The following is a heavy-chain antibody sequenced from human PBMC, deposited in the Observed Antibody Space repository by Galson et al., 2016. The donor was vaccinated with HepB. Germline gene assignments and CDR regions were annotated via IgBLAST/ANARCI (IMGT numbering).Heavy chain of an antibody. CDR3: AIGDVYDTNAFLWVVGSFDY. CDR2: FDPDDGET. CDR1: GETLTYLS. V-gene: IGHV1-24*01. J-gene: IGHJ4*02. D-gene: IGHD5-24*01. Sequence: SVKVSCKVSGETLTYLSIHWLRQTPGKGLEWLGGFDPDDGETDHAQRFAGRLTLTEDTSTGTAYMALSSLRSEDTAVYYCAIGDVYDTNAFLWVVGSFDYWGQGTLVTVSS.